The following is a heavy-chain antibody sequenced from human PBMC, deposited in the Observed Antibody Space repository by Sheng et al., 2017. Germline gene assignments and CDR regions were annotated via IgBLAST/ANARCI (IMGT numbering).Heavy chain of an antibody. CDR1: GYTFTSYG. V-gene: IGHV1-18*01. CDR2: ISAYNGDT. Sequence: QVQLVQSGAEVKKPGASVKVSCKASGYTFTSYGISWVRQAPGQGLEWMGWISAYNGDTHYAQKLQDRVTMTTDTITTTAHMELRSLRSDDTAVYYCARGDCTSTSCYTTWFDPWGQGTLVTVSS. J-gene: IGHJ5*02. CDR3: ARGDCTSTSCYTTWFDP. D-gene: IGHD2-2*02.